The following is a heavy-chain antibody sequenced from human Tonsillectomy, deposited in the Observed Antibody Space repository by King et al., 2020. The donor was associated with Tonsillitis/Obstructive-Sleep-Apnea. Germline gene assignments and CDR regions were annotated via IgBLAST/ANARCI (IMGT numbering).Heavy chain of an antibody. CDR3: ARVAVTGFSFDY. CDR1: GGSFSGYY. CDR2: INHSGST. D-gene: IGHD6-19*01. V-gene: IGHV4-34*01. J-gene: IGHJ4*02. Sequence: VQLQQWGAGLLKPSETLSLTCAVYGGSFSGYYWSWIRQPPGKGLEWIGEINHSGSTNSNPSLKSRVTISVDTSKNQFSLKLSSVTAADTAVYFCARVAVTGFSFDYWGQGTLVSVSS.